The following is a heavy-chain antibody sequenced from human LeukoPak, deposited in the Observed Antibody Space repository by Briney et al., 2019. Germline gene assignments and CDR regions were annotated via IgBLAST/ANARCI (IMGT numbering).Heavy chain of an antibody. CDR1: GFTFSTYW. CDR2: IKQDRSEE. CDR3: TRYILISWFVGWFDP. V-gene: IGHV3-7*01. Sequence: GGSLRLSCAASGFTFSTYWMSWVRQAPGKGLEWVANIKQDRSEEDYVDSVKGRFTVSRDNAKNSLYLQMSSLRAEDTAVYYCTRYILISWFVGWFDPWGQGTLVTVSS. J-gene: IGHJ5*02. D-gene: IGHD6-13*01.